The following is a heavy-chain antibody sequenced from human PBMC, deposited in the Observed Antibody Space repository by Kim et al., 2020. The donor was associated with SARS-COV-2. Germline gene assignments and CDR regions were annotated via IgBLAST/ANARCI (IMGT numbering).Heavy chain of an antibody. J-gene: IGHJ4*02. V-gene: IGHV3-23*01. CDR1: GFTFSNYD. Sequence: GGSLRLSCAASGFTFSNYDFSWVRQAPGKGLEWVSAISPRSDDIRYGDSVEGRFTISRDNSKNTLFLQMDSLRVDDTAVYYCAKHGAAPAGRTHDHLGQG. CDR2: ISPRSDDI. D-gene: IGHD6-13*01. CDR3: AKHGAAPAGRTHDH.